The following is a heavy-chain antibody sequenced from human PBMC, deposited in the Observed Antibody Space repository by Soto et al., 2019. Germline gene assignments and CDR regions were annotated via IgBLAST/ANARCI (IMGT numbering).Heavy chain of an antibody. V-gene: IGHV3-53*01. CDR2: IYSGGST. Sequence: GGSLRLSCAASGITVSTNYMSWVRQTPGRGLEWVSIIYSGGSTYYAGSVEGRFTISRDNSKNTVYLQMNSLRAEDTAVYYCARAHNWNDAYFDYWGQGTLVTVSS. CDR1: GITVSTNY. J-gene: IGHJ4*02. D-gene: IGHD1-1*01. CDR3: ARAHNWNDAYFDY.